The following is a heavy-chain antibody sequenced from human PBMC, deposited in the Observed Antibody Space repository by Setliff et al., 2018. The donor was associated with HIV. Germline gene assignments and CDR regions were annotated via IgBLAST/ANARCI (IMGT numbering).Heavy chain of an antibody. J-gene: IGHJ4*02. CDR3: VRWGLPYGIDA. Sequence: PGGSLRLSCAASGFTFSRYWMSWVRQAPGKGLEWVANIKYDGSYKQYVDSVKGRFTISRDNAKDSLYLQMHSLRAEDTAVYYCVRWGLPYGIDAWGQGTLVTVSS. CDR2: IKYDGSYK. V-gene: IGHV3-7*01. D-gene: IGHD3-16*01. CDR1: GFTFSRYW.